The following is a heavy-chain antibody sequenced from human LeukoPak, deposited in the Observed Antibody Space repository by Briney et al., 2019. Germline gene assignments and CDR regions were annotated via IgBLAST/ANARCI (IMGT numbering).Heavy chain of an antibody. J-gene: IGHJ4*02. Sequence: PSETLSLTCTVSGASIRSYYWNWIRQSSGKGLEWIGFIYHSGSTNYNPSLRSRVTISVDTSKRQFSLNLRSVTAADTAVYYCARDTRSYDNSGYYSFDFWGPGTLATVSS. D-gene: IGHD3-22*01. CDR2: IYHSGST. V-gene: IGHV4-59*01. CDR1: GASIRSYY. CDR3: ARDTRSYDNSGYYSFDF.